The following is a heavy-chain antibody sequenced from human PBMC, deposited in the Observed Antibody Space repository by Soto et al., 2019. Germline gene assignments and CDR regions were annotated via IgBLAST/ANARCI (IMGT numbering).Heavy chain of an antibody. V-gene: IGHV1-18*01. CDR1: GYTPTNYD. CDR3: ARALYRSGTYYAFDN. J-gene: IGHJ4*02. CDR2: ISAYNGNR. D-gene: IGHD1-26*01. Sequence: QVPLVQSGPEVKKPGASVTVSCKTSGYTPTNYDIGWVRQAPGQGLEWMGWISAYNGNRNSAQKLQGRLPMTTDTSTKTAYMELRSLRSDDTAVYFCARALYRSGTYYAFDNWGQGTLVTVSS.